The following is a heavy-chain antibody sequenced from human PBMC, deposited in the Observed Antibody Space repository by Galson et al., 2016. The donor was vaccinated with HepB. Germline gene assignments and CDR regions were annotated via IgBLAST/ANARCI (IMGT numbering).Heavy chain of an antibody. CDR3: ARRAGYCTKGICYTRDYYFDY. D-gene: IGHD2-8*01. Sequence: QSGADVKKPGESLRISCKGSGYSFTNYWISWVRQMPGKGLEWMGRIDPSDSSTKYSPSFQGHVTISADKSISTVYLQWSNLKASDTAMYYCARRAGYCTKGICYTRDYYFDYWGQGTLVTVPS. J-gene: IGHJ4*02. CDR1: GYSFTNYW. CDR2: IDPSDSST. V-gene: IGHV5-10-1*01.